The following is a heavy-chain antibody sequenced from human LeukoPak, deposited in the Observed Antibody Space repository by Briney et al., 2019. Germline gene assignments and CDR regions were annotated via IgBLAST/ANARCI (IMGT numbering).Heavy chain of an antibody. Sequence: SETLSLTCAVYGGSFSGYYWSWIRQPPGKGLEWIGEINHSGSTNYNPSLKSRVTISVDTSKNQFSLKLSSVTAADTAVYYCAREASARKSSMNMVRGVTDYWGQGTLVTVSS. CDR2: INHSGST. J-gene: IGHJ4*02. V-gene: IGHV4-34*01. CDR3: AREASARKSSMNMVRGVTDY. D-gene: IGHD3-10*01. CDR1: GGSFSGYY.